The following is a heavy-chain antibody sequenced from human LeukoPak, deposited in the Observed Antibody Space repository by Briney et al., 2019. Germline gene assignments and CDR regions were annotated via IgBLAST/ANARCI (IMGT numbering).Heavy chain of an antibody. V-gene: IGHV3-9*01. J-gene: IGHJ5*02. Sequence: PGGSLRLSCAASGFTFDDYAMHWVRQAPGKGLEWVSGISWNSGSIGYADSVKGRFTISRDNAKNSLYLQMNSLRAEDTALYYCAKDGDCSSTSWHWNWLDRWGQGNLVTVSS. CDR1: GFTFDDYA. CDR2: ISWNSGSI. D-gene: IGHD2-2*01. CDR3: AKDGDCSSTSWHWNWLDR.